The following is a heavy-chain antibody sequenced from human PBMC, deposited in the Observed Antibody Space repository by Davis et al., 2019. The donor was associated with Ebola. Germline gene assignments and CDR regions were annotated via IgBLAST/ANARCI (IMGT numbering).Heavy chain of an antibody. D-gene: IGHD3-10*01. J-gene: IGHJ4*02. CDR3: ARDPLRGGSGSFCDY. CDR1: GYSFTAHY. Sequence: ASVKVSCKASGYSFTAHYIHWVRQAPGQGLEWMGWINPDSGGTNYAQKFQGRVTMTRDTSLSTAYMELSRLRSDDTAVYYCARDPLRGGSGSFCDYWGQGTLVTVSS. CDR2: INPDSGGT. V-gene: IGHV1-2*02.